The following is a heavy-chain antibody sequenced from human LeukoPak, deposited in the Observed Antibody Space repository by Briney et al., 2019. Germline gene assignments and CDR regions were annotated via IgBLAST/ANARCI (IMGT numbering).Heavy chain of an antibody. CDR2: ISSSSSYI. J-gene: IGHJ4*02. CDR3: ARTIMITFGGVIAPGDY. V-gene: IGHV3-21*01. CDR1: GFTFSSYS. Sequence: RTGGSLRLSCAASGFTFSSYSINWVRQAPGKGLEWVSSISSSSSYIYYADSVKGRFTISRDNAKNSLYLQMNSLRAEDTAVYYCARTIMITFGGVIAPGDYWGQGTLVTVSS. D-gene: IGHD3-16*02.